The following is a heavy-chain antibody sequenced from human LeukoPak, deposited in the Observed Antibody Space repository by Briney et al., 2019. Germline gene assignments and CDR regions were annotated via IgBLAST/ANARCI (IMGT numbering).Heavy chain of an antibody. D-gene: IGHD3-22*01. CDR3: ASRRTYYYDSSGYKKIDY. V-gene: IGHV4-39*01. J-gene: IGHJ4*02. CDR1: GGSISSSSYY. CDR2: IYYSGST. Sequence: SETLSLTCTVSGGSISSSSYYWGWIRQPPGKGLEWIGSIYYSGSTYYNPSLKSRLTISVDTSKNQFSLKLSSVTAADTAVYYCASRRTYYYDSSGYKKIDYWGQGTLVTVSS.